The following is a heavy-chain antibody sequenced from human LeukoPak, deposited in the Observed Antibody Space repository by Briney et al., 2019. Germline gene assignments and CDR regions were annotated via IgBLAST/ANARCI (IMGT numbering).Heavy chain of an antibody. D-gene: IGHD6-6*01. V-gene: IGHV4-39*01. CDR2: IYYSGST. CDR1: GGSISSSSYY. Sequence: TSETLSLTCTVSGGSISSSSYYWGWIRQPPGEGLEWIGSIYYSGSTYYNPSLKSRVTISVDTSKNQFSLKLSSVTAADTAVYYCATCNARWFDPWGQGTLVTVSS. CDR3: ATCNARWFDP. J-gene: IGHJ5*02.